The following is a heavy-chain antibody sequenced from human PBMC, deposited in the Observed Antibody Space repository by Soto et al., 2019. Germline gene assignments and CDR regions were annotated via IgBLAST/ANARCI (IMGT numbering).Heavy chain of an antibody. V-gene: IGHV3-30*18. J-gene: IGHJ6*02. CDR1: GFTFSSYG. CDR2: ISYDGSNK. D-gene: IGHD6-13*01. Sequence: GGSLRLSCAASGFTFSSYGMHWVRQAPGKGLEWVAVISYDGSNKYYADSVKGRFTISRDNSKNTLYLQMNSLRAEDTAVYYCAKDRGIAAAYYYYYGMDVWGQGTTVTVSS. CDR3: AKDRGIAAAYYYYYGMDV.